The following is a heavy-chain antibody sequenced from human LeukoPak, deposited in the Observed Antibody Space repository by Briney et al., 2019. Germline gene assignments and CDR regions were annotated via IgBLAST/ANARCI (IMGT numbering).Heavy chain of an antibody. CDR2: IYTSGST. J-gene: IGHJ4*02. CDR1: GGSFSGYY. D-gene: IGHD3-22*01. V-gene: IGHV4-59*10. Sequence: SETLSLTCAVYGGSFSGYYWSWIRQPPGKGLEWIGRIYTSGSTNYNPSLKSRVTISVDTSKNQFSLKLSSVTAADTAVYYCARGPRYYYDTTLYYFDYWGQGTLVTVSS. CDR3: ARGPRYYYDTTLYYFDY.